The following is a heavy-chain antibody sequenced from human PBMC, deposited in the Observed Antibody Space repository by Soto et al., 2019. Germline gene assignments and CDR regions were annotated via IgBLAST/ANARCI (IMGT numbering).Heavy chain of an antibody. CDR1: GFSLSGYG. Sequence: SGGSLRLSCEVSGFSLSGYGIHWVRQAPGKGLEWVGFIRSKAYGGTTEYAASVKGRFTISRDDSKSIAYLQMNSLKTEDTAVYYCTRVGERITMIVVVIRDAFDIWGQGTMVTVSS. J-gene: IGHJ3*02. CDR3: TRVGERITMIVVVIRDAFDI. CDR2: IRSKAYGGTT. V-gene: IGHV3-49*04. D-gene: IGHD3-22*01.